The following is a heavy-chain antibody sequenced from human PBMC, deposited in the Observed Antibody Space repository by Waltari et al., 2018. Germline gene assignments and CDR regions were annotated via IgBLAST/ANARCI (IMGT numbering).Heavy chain of an antibody. CDR3: AKDKGGYSGYDAFDI. CDR2: IYSGGST. Sequence: EVQLLESGGGLVQPGGSLRLSCAASGFTFSSYAMSWVRQAPGKGLEWVSVIYSGGSTYYADSVKGRFTNSRDNSKNTLYLQMNSLRAEDTAVYYCAKDKGGYSGYDAFDIWGQGTMVTVSS. V-gene: IGHV3-23*03. D-gene: IGHD5-12*01. J-gene: IGHJ3*02. CDR1: GFTFSSYA.